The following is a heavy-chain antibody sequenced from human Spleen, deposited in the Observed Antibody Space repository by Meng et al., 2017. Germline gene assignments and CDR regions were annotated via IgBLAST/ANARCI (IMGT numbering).Heavy chain of an antibody. CDR3: ARARPVLRFFDWLEY. D-gene: IGHD3-9*01. V-gene: IGHV3-21*04. Sequence: SCVVSGITFSSYSMNWVRQAPGKGLEWVSSISSSSGYIYYADSVKGRFTISRDNAKNTLYLQMNSLRAEDTAVYYCARARPVLRFFDWLEYWGQGTLVTVSS. CDR2: ISSSSGYI. CDR1: GITFSSYS. J-gene: IGHJ4*02.